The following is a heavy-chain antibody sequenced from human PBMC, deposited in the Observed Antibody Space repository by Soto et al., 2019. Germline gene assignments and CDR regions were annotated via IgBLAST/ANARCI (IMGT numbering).Heavy chain of an antibody. CDR3: ARDLGGGCPHWFGH. CDR2: ISSLSSYT. J-gene: IGHJ5*02. Sequence: QVQVVESGGGLVKPGGSLRLSCGASGFTFSDHYMSWIRQSPGKGLEWISYISSLSSYTKYADSVKGRFTISSVNAKNSLYLQMHNLTVEDTAIYYCARDLGGGCPHWFGHWGQGTLVTVSS. V-gene: IGHV3-11*06. CDR1: GFTFSDHY. D-gene: IGHD2-15*01.